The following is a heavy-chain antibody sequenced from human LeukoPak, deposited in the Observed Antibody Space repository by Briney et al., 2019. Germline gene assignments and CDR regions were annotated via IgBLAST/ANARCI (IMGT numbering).Heavy chain of an antibody. V-gene: IGHV3-74*01. CDR1: GFSFSKYW. Sequence: PGGSLRLSCAASGFSFSKYWMHWVRQTPGEGLVWVSRIKEDGTYTSYADSVKGRFTISRDNARNTVFLQMNSLRTEDTAFYYCARDFDMGITPGDDFDFWGQGTLVTVSS. J-gene: IGHJ4*02. CDR3: ARDFDMGITPGDDFDF. CDR2: IKEDGTYT. D-gene: IGHD3-9*01.